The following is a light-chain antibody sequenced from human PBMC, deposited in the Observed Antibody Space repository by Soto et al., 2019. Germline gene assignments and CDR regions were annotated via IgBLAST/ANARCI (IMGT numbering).Light chain of an antibody. J-gene: IGKJ5*01. CDR2: GAS. V-gene: IGKV3-15*01. CDR3: QQYNNWPT. Sequence: EIVMTQSPATLSVSPGERATLTCGASQSVSSSYLAWFQQKPGQAPRLLIYGASTRATGIPGRFSGSGSGTEFTLTISSLQSEDFAVYYCQQYNNWPTFGQGTRLEIK. CDR1: QSVSSSY.